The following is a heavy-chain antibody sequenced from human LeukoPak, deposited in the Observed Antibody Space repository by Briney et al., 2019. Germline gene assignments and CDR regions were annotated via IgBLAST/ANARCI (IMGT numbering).Heavy chain of an antibody. CDR1: GFTFSSHG. V-gene: IGHV3-23*01. CDR2: ISPSGGIT. J-gene: IGHJ1*01. D-gene: IGHD3-16*01. Sequence: GGTLRLSCAASGFTFSSHGMNWVREAPGKGLEWVSGISPSGGITYYTDSVKGRFTISRDNSKNTLSLQMNSLRAEDTAVYYCAKDDDGGRYKHWGQGTLVTVSS. CDR3: AKDDDGGRYKH.